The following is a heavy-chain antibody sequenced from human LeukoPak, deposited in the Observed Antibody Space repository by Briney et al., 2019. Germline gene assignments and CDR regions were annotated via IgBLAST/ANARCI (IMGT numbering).Heavy chain of an antibody. CDR2: ISYDGTDK. V-gene: IGHV3-30*01. CDR1: GFTFSTYA. J-gene: IGHJ6*03. CDR3: ARDASTSSYYYYMDV. D-gene: IGHD2-2*01. Sequence: GRSLRLSCAAPGFTFSTYAVHWVRQAPGKGLEWVAIISYDGTDKYYADAVKGRFTISRDNSKNTLYLQMNSLRAEDTAVYYCARDASTSSYYYYMDVWGKGTTVAVSS.